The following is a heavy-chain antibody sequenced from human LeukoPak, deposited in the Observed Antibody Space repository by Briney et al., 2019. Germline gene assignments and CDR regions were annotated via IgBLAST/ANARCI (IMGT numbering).Heavy chain of an antibody. Sequence: ASVKVSCKASGGTFSSYAISWVRQAPGQGLEWMGGIIPIFGTANYAQKFQGRVTITTDESTSTAYMELSSLRSEDTAVYYCAGYVYDSSGYSCDYWGQRTLVTVSS. J-gene: IGHJ4*02. CDR3: AGYVYDSSGYSCDY. CDR2: IIPIFGTA. CDR1: GGTFSSYA. D-gene: IGHD3-22*01. V-gene: IGHV1-69*05.